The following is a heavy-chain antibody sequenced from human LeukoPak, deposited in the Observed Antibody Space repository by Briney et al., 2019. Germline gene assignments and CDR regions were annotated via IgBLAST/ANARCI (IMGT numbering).Heavy chain of an antibody. Sequence: ASVKVSCKVSGYTLTELSMRWVRQAPGKGLEWMGGFDPEDGETIYAQKFQGRVTMTEDTSTDTAYMELSSLRSEDTAVYYCATPSDYSSSSFDYWGQGTLVTVSS. D-gene: IGHD6-6*01. J-gene: IGHJ4*02. CDR1: GYTLTELS. V-gene: IGHV1-24*01. CDR3: ATPSDYSSSSFDY. CDR2: FDPEDGET.